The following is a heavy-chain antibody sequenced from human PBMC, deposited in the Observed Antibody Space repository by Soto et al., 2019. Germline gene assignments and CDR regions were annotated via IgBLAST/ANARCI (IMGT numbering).Heavy chain of an antibody. CDR3: ATALWERDDY. CDR2: INHNRYI. CDR1: GGSFSGYY. D-gene: IGHD3-16*01. Sequence: SETLSLTCAVYGGSFSGYYWSWIRQPPGKGLEWIGEINHNRYINYNPSLKSRVTMSVDTSMNHFSLRLSSVTAADTAVYYCATALWERDDYWGQGIQVTVSS. V-gene: IGHV4-34*01. J-gene: IGHJ4*02.